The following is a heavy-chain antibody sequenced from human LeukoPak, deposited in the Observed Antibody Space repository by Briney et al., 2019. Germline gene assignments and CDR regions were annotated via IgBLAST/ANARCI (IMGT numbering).Heavy chain of an antibody. CDR2: MNPNSGNT. V-gene: IGHV1-8*02. D-gene: IGHD2-21*02. CDR1: GYTFTSYD. J-gene: IGHJ5*02. Sequence: ASVKVSCKASGYTFTSYDIIWVRQATGQGLEWMGWMNPNSGNTGYAQKFQGRVTMTRNTSISTAYMELSSLRSEDTAVYYCARGLAYCGGDCPAYWFDPWGQGTLVTVSS. CDR3: ARGLAYCGGDCPAYWFDP.